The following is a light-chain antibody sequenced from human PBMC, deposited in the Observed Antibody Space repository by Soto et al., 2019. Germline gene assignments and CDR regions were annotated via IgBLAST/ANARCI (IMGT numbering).Light chain of an antibody. J-gene: IGKJ4*01. CDR1: QNIAEF. CDR2: GTS. Sequence: DVQMTQSPSSLSASIGDRVTLTCRASQNIAEFLNWYQVKSDKGPKLLIYGTSTLQSGVPSRFSGGGSGTEFTLTISNLHPEDFAVYYCQRFYSPVLSFGGGTRVELK. CDR3: QRFYSPVLS. V-gene: IGKV1-39*01.